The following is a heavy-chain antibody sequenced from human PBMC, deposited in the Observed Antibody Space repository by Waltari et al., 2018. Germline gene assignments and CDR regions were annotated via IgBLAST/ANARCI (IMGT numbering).Heavy chain of an antibody. CDR3: AREGTYYYDSSGYYPHAFDI. V-gene: IGHV4-59*01. CDR2: IYYSGRT. Sequence: QVQLQESGPGLVKPSETLSLTCTVSGGSISSYYWSWIRQPPGKGLEWIGYIYYSGRTNYNPSLKIRVTISVDTSKNQFSLKLSSVTAADTAVYYCAREGTYYYDSSGYYPHAFDIWGQGTMVTVSS. D-gene: IGHD3-22*01. J-gene: IGHJ3*02. CDR1: GGSISSYY.